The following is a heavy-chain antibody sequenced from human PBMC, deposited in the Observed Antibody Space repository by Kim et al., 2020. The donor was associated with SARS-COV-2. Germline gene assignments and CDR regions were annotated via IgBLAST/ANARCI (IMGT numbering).Heavy chain of an antibody. J-gene: IGHJ4*02. CDR2: ISRGGDT. Sequence: GGSLRLSCAASGFTFSNYAMSWVRQTPEKGLEWVSGISRGGDTYYTDSVKGRSTISRDNSKSTLYLQMNCLRVEDTAIYYCATAVYDRGWPRYLDYWCQG. CDR1: GFTFSNYA. CDR3: ATAVYDRGWPRYLDY. D-gene: IGHD3-22*01. V-gene: IGHV3-23*01.